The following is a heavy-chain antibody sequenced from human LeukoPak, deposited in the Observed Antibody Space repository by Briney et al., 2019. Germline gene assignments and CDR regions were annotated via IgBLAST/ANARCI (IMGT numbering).Heavy chain of an antibody. CDR2: ISGNGGST. Sequence: GGSLRLSCAASGLIFSSYAMTWVRQAPGKGLEWVSGISGNGGSTYYADSVKGRFTISRDNSKKTLYLQMNTLRAEDTAVYYCASMVYSGSYLGHFQHWGQGTLVTVSS. CDR3: ASMVYSGSYLGHFQH. D-gene: IGHD1-26*01. CDR1: GLIFSSYA. V-gene: IGHV3-23*01. J-gene: IGHJ1*01.